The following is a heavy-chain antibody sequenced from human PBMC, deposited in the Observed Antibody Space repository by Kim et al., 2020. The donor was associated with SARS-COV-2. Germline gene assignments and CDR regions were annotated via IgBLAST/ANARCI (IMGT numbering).Heavy chain of an antibody. D-gene: IGHD2-21*01. Sequence: GGSLRLSCAASGFTFGDYAMHWVRQAPGKGLEWVSGISWNSGSIGYADSVKGRFTISRDNAKNSLYLQMNSLRAEDTALYYCAKAAYCGVDCYLGTYCYYYYMDVWGKGTTVTVSS. J-gene: IGHJ6*03. V-gene: IGHV3-9*01. CDR3: AKAAYCGVDCYLGTYCYYYYMDV. CDR1: GFTFGDYA. CDR2: ISWNSGSI.